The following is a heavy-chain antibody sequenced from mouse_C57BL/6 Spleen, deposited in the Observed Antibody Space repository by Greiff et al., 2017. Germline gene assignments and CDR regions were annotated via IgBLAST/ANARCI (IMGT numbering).Heavy chain of an antibody. CDR3: ARGGKEDYYAMDY. J-gene: IGHJ4*01. CDR1: GYTFTSYW. V-gene: IGHV1-69*01. CDR2: IDPSDSYT. D-gene: IGHD2-1*01. Sequence: VQLQQPGAELVMPGASVKLSCKASGYTFTSYWMHWVKQRPGQGLEWIGEIDPSDSYTNYNQKFKGKSTLTVDKSSSTAYMQLSSLTSEDSAVYYCARGGKEDYYAMDYWGQGTSVTVSS.